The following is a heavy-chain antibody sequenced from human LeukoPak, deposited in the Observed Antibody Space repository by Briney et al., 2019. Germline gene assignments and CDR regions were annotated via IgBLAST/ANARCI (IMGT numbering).Heavy chain of an antibody. CDR1: GYTFTDYY. D-gene: IGHD1-14*01. V-gene: IGHV1-18*04. J-gene: IGHJ4*02. Sequence: GASLKVSCKASGYTFTDYYMHWVRQAPGQGLEWMGWISAYNGNTNYAQKLQGRVTMTTDTSTSTAYMELRSLRSDDTAVYYCARGWPEPYYFDYWGQGTLVTVSS. CDR3: ARGWPEPYYFDY. CDR2: ISAYNGNT.